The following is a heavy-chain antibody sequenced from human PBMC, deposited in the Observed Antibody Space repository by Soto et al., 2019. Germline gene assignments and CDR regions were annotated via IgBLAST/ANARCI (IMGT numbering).Heavy chain of an antibody. V-gene: IGHV3-74*01. CDR3: ARDLRSSSWYTFYYGMDV. CDR1: GFTFSSYW. Sequence: PGGSLRLSCAASGFTFSSYWMHWVRQAPGKGLVWVSRINSDGSSTSYADSVKGRFTISRDNAKNTLYLQMNSLRAEDTAVYYCARDLRSSSWYTFYYGMDVWGQGTTVTVSS. CDR2: INSDGSST. D-gene: IGHD6-13*01. J-gene: IGHJ6*02.